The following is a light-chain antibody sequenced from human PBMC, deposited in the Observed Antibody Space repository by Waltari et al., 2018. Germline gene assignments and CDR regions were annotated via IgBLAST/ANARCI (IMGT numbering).Light chain of an antibody. CDR3: SSYTSRATYV. CDR2: DVS. J-gene: IGLJ1*01. V-gene: IGLV2-14*03. CDR1: NSTLGGYNY. Sequence: QSALTQPASVSGSPGQSITISCTGTNSTLGGYNYVSWYQQHPGKAPKLMIYDVSMRPSGVSIRFSGSKSGNTASLTISGLQPDDKADYYCSSYTSRATYVFGTGTKVTVL.